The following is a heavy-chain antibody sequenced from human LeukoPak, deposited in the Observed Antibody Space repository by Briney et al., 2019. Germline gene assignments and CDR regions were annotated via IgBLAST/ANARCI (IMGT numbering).Heavy chain of an antibody. Sequence: SETLSLTCNVSSGSMTSYYWSWIRQPPGRGLEWIGYIFHTGTATYNPSLKSRFTMSVDTSQKQFSLKVTSVTAADTGVYYCASQVHWAAALDSWGQGTLVSVSS. V-gene: IGHV4-59*08. D-gene: IGHD6-13*01. CDR1: SGSMTSYY. J-gene: IGHJ4*02. CDR3: ASQVHWAAALDS. CDR2: IFHTGTA.